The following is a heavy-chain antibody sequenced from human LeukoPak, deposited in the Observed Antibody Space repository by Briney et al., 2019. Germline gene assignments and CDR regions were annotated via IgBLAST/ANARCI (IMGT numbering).Heavy chain of an antibody. J-gene: IGHJ6*02. CDR3: ARDRGRNNYYYGMDV. Sequence: SETLSLTCAVSGGSISSNNWWSWVRQPPGKGLEWIGEVYHSGSTNYNPSLKSRVTISVDMSKNQFSLKLNSVTAADTAVYYCARDRGRNNYYYGMDVWGQGTTVTVSS. CDR1: GGSISSNNW. V-gene: IGHV4-4*02. D-gene: IGHD3-16*01. CDR2: VYHSGST.